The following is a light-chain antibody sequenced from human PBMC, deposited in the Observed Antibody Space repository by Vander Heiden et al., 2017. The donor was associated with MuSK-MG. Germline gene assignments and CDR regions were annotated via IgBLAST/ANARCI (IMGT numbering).Light chain of an antibody. CDR3: QSYDSSLSGWV. V-gene: IGLV1-40*01. CDR2: GNS. CDR1: SSNIGAGYD. Sequence: QSVLTQPLSVSGAPVPRVTISCTGSSSNIGAGYDVHWYQQLPGTAPKLLIYGNSSRPSGVPDRFSGSKSGTSASLAITGLQAEDEADYYCQSYDSSLSGWVFGGGTKLTVL. J-gene: IGLJ3*02.